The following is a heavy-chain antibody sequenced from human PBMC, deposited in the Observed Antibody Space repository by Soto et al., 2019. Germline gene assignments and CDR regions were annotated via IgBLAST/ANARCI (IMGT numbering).Heavy chain of an antibody. J-gene: IGHJ5*02. D-gene: IGHD3-10*01. CDR3: ARNFGGFGELLDWFDP. CDR2: IYYSGST. Sequence: SETLSLTCTVSGGSISSYYWSWIRQPPGKGLEWIGYIYYSGSTNYNPSLKSRVTISVDTSKNQFSLKLSSVTAADTAVYYCARNFGGFGELLDWFDPWGQGTLVTVSS. V-gene: IGHV4-59*01. CDR1: GGSISSYY.